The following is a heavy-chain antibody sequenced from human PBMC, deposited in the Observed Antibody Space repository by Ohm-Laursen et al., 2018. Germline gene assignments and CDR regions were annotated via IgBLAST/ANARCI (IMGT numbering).Heavy chain of an antibody. Sequence: TQTLTLTCTFSGFSLSTNGVGVGWIRQPPGKALEWLALIYWDGDKRYSPSLKSRLTITKDTSKNQVFLTMTNMDPVDTATYYYALSRPTPVWWRHFDDWGQGTLVTVSS. CDR3: ALSRPTPVWWRHFDD. CDR1: GFSLSTNGVG. V-gene: IGHV2-5*02. D-gene: IGHD1-26*01. J-gene: IGHJ4*02. CDR2: IYWDGDK.